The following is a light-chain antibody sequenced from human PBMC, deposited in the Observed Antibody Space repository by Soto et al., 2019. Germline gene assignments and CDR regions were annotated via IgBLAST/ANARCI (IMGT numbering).Light chain of an antibody. V-gene: IGKV3-15*01. J-gene: IGKJ1*01. CDR3: QQNNEWPLT. CDR2: GAS. CDR1: QSAGSN. Sequence: ETVMTQSPDTLSVSPGERATLSCRASQSAGSNLAWYQQKPGQAPRLLIYGASTRATGFPARFSGSGSGTEFTLTISSLQSEDFAVYYCQQNNEWPLTFGQGTKVEIK.